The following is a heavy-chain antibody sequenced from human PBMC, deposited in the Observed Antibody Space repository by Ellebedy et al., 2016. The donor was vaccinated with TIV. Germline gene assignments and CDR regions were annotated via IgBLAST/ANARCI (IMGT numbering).Heavy chain of an antibody. D-gene: IGHD6-6*01. J-gene: IGHJ6*02. CDR2: ISSRGTII. V-gene: IGHV3-11*01. CDR1: GFTFSDYY. CDR3: ARHNEYSSSSGYSYGMDV. Sequence: PGGSLRLSCAASGFTFSDYYMSWIRKAPGKGLEWVSYISSRGTIIYYADSVKGRFTISRDNAKNSLYLQMNSLRAEDTAVYYCARHNEYSSSSGYSYGMDVWGQGTTVTVSS.